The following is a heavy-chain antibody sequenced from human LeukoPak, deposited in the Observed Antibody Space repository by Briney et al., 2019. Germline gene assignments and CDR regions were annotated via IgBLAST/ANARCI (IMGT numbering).Heavy chain of an antibody. CDR2: INPSGGST. CDR1: GYTFTSYY. D-gene: IGHD2-2*01. V-gene: IGHV1-46*01. J-gene: IGHJ4*02. Sequence: ASVRVSCKASGYTFTSYYMHWVRQAPGQGLEWMGIINPSGGSTSYAQKFQGRVTMTRDMSTSTVYMELSSLRSEDTAVYYCARGEGPAAIQATSDYWGQGTLVTVSS. CDR3: ARGEGPAAIQATSDY.